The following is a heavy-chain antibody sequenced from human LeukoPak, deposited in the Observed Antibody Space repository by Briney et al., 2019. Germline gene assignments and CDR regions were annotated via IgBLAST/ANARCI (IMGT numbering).Heavy chain of an antibody. CDR3: ARVTPYYDSSGYYSEAFDI. D-gene: IGHD3-22*01. Sequence: GGSLRLSCAASGFTFDDYGMSWVRQAPGKGLEWVSGINWNGGSTGYAASVKGRFTISRDNAKNSLYLQMNSLRAEDTALYHCARVTPYYDSSGYYSEAFDIWGQGTMVTVSS. CDR1: GFTFDDYG. J-gene: IGHJ3*02. CDR2: INWNGGST. V-gene: IGHV3-20*01.